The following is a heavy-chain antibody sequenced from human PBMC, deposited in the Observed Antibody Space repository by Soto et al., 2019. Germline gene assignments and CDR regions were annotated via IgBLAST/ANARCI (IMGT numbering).Heavy chain of an antibody. CDR3: AKHMGYDHYYGMDV. CDR2: TTGSGGTA. J-gene: IGHJ6*02. CDR1: ILSFDIYA. D-gene: IGHD5-12*01. Sequence: EVQLLESGGGLVQPGGSLRLSCAASILSFDIYAMSWVRQAPGKGLEWVSATTGSGGTAYYAGSVKGRFTISRDNSKNTLYPQTDSLRAEDTAVYYCAKHMGYDHYYGMDVWGQGTTVTVSS. V-gene: IGHV3-23*01.